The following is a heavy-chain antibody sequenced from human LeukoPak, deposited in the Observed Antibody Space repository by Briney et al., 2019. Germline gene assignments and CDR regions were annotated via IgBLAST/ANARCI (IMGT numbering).Heavy chain of an antibody. V-gene: IGHV3-74*01. J-gene: IGHJ4*02. CDR3: VRQDCNGGGCYLDH. CDR1: GFTFTTYW. CDR2: INSDGSIT. D-gene: IGHD2-15*01. Sequence: PGGSLRLSCAASGFTFTTYWMHWVRQAPGKGLVWVSHINSDGSITSYADSVKGRFTISRDSSRNTLSLQMNSLRTEDTAIYYCVRQDCNGGGCYLDHWGQGSLVTVSS.